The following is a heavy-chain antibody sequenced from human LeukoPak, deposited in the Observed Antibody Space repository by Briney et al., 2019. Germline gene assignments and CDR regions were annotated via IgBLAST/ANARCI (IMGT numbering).Heavy chain of an antibody. V-gene: IGHV3-23*05. CDR1: GFSFSSYP. CDR2: IYTGGST. CDR3: ARAFYDILYPDAFDI. Sequence: GGSLRLSCAASGFSFSSYPMHWVRQAPGKGLEWVSSIYTGGSTYYADSVKGRFTISRDNSKNTLYLQMNSLRAEDTAVYYCARAFYDILYPDAFDIWGQGTMVTVSS. D-gene: IGHD3-9*01. J-gene: IGHJ3*02.